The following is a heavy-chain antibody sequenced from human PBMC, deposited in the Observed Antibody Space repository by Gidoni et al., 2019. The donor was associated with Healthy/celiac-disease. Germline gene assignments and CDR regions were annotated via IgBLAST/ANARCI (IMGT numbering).Heavy chain of an antibody. Sequence: QVQLVESGGGVVQPGRYLRLSCAASGFTFSSYGIHWVRQAPGKGLEWVAFIRYDGSNKYYADSVKGRFTISRDNSKNTLYLQMNSLRAEDTAVYYCAKGGATILDYWGQGTLVTVSS. V-gene: IGHV3-30*02. CDR2: IRYDGSNK. CDR1: GFTFSSYG. CDR3: AKGGATILDY. D-gene: IGHD5-12*01. J-gene: IGHJ4*02.